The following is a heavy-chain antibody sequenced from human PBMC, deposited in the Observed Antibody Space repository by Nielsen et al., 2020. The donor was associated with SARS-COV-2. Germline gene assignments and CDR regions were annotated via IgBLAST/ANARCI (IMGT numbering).Heavy chain of an antibody. J-gene: IGHJ4*02. CDR3: ARDRNGSGGLDY. D-gene: IGHD3-10*01. Sequence: GESLKISCAASGFTFSSYGMHWVRQALGKGLEWVAVIWYDGSNKYYADSVKGRFTISRDNSKNTLYLQMNSLRAEDTAVYYCARDRNGSGGLDYWGQGTLVTVSS. V-gene: IGHV3-33*01. CDR1: GFTFSSYG. CDR2: IWYDGSNK.